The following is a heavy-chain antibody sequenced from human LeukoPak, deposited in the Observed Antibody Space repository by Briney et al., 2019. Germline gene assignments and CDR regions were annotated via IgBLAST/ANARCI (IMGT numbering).Heavy chain of an antibody. CDR3: ARANYYDSSGYYLHSYYYGMDV. Sequence: SQTLSLTCTVSGGSISSGDYYWSWIRQPPGKGLEWIGYIYYSGSTYYNPSLKSRVTISVDTSKNQFSLKLSSVTAADTAVYYCARANYYDSSGYYLHSYYYGMDVWGQGTTVTVSS. CDR2: IYYSGST. J-gene: IGHJ6*02. CDR1: GGSISSGDYY. D-gene: IGHD3-22*01. V-gene: IGHV4-30-4*01.